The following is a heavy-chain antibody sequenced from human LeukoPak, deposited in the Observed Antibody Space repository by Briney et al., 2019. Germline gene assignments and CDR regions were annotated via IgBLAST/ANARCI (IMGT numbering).Heavy chain of an antibody. CDR2: INHSGDT. CDR3: ARLGIDRYLPIAKRWFDP. D-gene: IGHD1-26*01. Sequence: SETLSLTCAVYGGSLSGYYWTWIRQSPGKGLEWIGEINHSGDTHYNPSLRSRVIISGDNSKNQFSLKLSSVTVADTAVYYCARLGIDRYLPIAKRWFDPWGQGTQVTVSS. V-gene: IGHV4-34*01. CDR1: GGSLSGYY. J-gene: IGHJ5*02.